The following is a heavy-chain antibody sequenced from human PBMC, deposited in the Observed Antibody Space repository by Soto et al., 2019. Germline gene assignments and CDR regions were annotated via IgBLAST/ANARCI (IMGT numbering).Heavy chain of an antibody. CDR2: INAGNGNT. Sequence: ASVKVSCKASGYTFTSYAMHWLRQSPGQRLEWMGWINAGNGNTKYSQKFQGRVTITRDTSASTAYMELSSLRSEDTAVYYCARPRYSSSWYRPPFDYWGQGTLVTVSS. D-gene: IGHD6-13*01. CDR1: GYTFTSYA. J-gene: IGHJ4*02. CDR3: ARPRYSSSWYRPPFDY. V-gene: IGHV1-3*01.